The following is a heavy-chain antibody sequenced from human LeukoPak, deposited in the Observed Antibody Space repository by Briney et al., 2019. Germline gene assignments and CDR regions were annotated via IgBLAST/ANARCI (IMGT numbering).Heavy chain of an antibody. Sequence: PSETLSLTCAVYGGSSSGYYWSWIRQPPGKGLEWIGEINHSGSTNYNPSLKSRVTISVDTSKNQFSLKLSSGTAADTAVYYCARLRLGYCSSIRCYWRDYWGQGPLVTVSS. CDR1: GGSSSGYY. J-gene: IGHJ4*02. D-gene: IGHD2-2*01. CDR2: INHSGST. CDR3: ARLRLGYCSSIRCYWRDY. V-gene: IGHV4-34*01.